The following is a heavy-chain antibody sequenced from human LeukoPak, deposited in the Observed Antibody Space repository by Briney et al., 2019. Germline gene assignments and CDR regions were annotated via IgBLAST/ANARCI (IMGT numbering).Heavy chain of an antibody. CDR3: ARDLYDSGGYSSPIDY. CDR1: GFTVSSSF. V-gene: IGHV3-66*01. J-gene: IGHJ4*02. D-gene: IGHD3-22*01. CDR2: IHGGGRT. Sequence: GGSLRLSCAASGFTVSSSFMSWVRQAPGKGREWVSVIHGGGRTYYTDSVKGRFTIARDNSESTLYLQMNSLRAEDTAVYYCARDLYDSGGYSSPIDYWGQGTLVTVSS.